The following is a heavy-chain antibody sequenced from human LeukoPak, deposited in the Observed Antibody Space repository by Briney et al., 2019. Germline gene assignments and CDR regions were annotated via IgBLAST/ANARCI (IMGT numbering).Heavy chain of an antibody. D-gene: IGHD4-17*01. Sequence: GGSLRLSCAASGFTFSSYGMHWVRQAPGKGLEWVAVISNDGSNEYYADSVKGRFTISRDNSKNTLYLQMNSLRAEDTAVYYCARDRDYGDYGIDYWGQGTLVTVSS. V-gene: IGHV3-30*03. CDR3: ARDRDYGDYGIDY. CDR1: GFTFSSYG. J-gene: IGHJ4*02. CDR2: ISNDGSNE.